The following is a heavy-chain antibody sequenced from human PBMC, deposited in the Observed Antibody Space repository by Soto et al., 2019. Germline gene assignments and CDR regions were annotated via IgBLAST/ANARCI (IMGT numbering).Heavy chain of an antibody. CDR3: ARESYSGYHSYDY. CDR2: MYHDGNT. CDR1: VYSISSGCF. D-gene: IGHD5-12*01. Sequence: PSETLSLTCAVSVYSISSGCFWGCIRQPPGKGLEWIANMYHDGNTHYNPSLKSRVTMSVDTSKNQFSLKLNSVTAADTAVYYCARESYSGYHSYDYWGQGILVTVSS. J-gene: IGHJ4*02. V-gene: IGHV4-38-2*02.